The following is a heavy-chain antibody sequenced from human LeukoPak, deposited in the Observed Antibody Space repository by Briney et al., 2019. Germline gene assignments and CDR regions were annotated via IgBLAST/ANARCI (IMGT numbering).Heavy chain of an antibody. Sequence: GGSLRLSCAASGFTFSSFGMHWVRQAPDKGLEWVALLSFDGNHKFYADSVKGRFTLSRDNLNNMLFLEMSSLRPEDTAVYYCARDWFESGWHLDHWGQGALVTVSS. D-gene: IGHD6-19*01. CDR1: GFTFSSFG. CDR2: LSFDGNHK. CDR3: ARDWFESGWHLDH. V-gene: IGHV3-30*13. J-gene: IGHJ4*02.